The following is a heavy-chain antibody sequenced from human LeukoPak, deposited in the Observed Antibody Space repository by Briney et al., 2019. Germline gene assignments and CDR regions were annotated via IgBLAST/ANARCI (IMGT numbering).Heavy chain of an antibody. CDR3: ARSDELGLLDP. CDR2: IYYSGST. J-gene: IGHJ5*02. D-gene: IGHD7-27*01. Sequence: PSQTLSLTYTVSGGSISSGDYYWSWIRQPPGKGLEWIGYIYYSGSTYYNPSLKSRVTISVDTSKNQFSLKLSSVTAADTAVYYCARSDELGLLDPWGQGTLVTVSS. CDR1: GGSISSGDYY. V-gene: IGHV4-30-4*08.